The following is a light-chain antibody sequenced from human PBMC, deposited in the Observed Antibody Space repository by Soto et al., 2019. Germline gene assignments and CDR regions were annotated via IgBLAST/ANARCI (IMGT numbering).Light chain of an antibody. Sequence: QSALTQPASVSGSPGQSITISCTGTSSDIGGYNYVSWYQQHPGKAPKLMIYEVVNRPSGLSYRFSGSKSGNTASLTISGLQAEDEADYYCSSYTRSSTVVFGGGTKLTVL. CDR3: SSYTRSSTVV. CDR1: SSDIGGYNY. V-gene: IGLV2-14*01. CDR2: EVV. J-gene: IGLJ2*01.